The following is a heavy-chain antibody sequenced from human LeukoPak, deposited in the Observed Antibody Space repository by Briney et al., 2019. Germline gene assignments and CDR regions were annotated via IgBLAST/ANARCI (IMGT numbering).Heavy chain of an antibody. CDR1: VFIFSNYG. CDR2: IWSDGNKQ. J-gene: IGHJ4*02. V-gene: IGHV3-30*02. CDR3: ANKDY. Sequence: VGSLRLSCAASVFIFSNYGMHWVRQAPGKGLEWVSFIWSDGNKQNYADSVKGRFTITRDNSKNTVYLQMNSLRVEDAAVYYCANKDYWGQGTPVTVSS.